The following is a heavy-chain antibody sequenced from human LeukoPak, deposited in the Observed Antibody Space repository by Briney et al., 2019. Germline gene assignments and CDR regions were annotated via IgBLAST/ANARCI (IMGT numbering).Heavy chain of an antibody. Sequence: SETLSLTCTVSGGSISSSSYYWAWIRQPPGKGLEWIGSIHYSGSTYYNPSLQSRVTISIDTSKNQFSLKLRFVTAADTAVYYCARGTSAVTNEHYYGSGSYDYWGQGTLVTVSS. CDR3: ARGTSAVTNEHYYGSGSYDY. V-gene: IGHV4-39*07. CDR2: IHYSGST. CDR1: GGSISSSSYY. J-gene: IGHJ4*02. D-gene: IGHD3-10*01.